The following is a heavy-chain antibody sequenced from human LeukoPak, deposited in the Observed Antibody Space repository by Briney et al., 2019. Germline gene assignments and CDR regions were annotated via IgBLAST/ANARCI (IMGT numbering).Heavy chain of an antibody. Sequence: SETLSLTCAVYGGSLSSFYWTWIRQPPGKGLEWIGEINHNGGTNYNPSLKSRVTFSVDTSKNQFSLKMNSVTAADTAVYYCARGTLLSLGELSFRLDVWGKGTTVTVSS. J-gene: IGHJ6*04. V-gene: IGHV4-34*01. CDR2: INHNGGT. CDR1: GGSLSSFY. CDR3: ARGTLLSLGELSFRLDV. D-gene: IGHD3-16*02.